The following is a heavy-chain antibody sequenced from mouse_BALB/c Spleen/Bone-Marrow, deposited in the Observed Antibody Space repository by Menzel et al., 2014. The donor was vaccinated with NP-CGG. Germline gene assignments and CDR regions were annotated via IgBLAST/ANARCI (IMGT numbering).Heavy chain of an antibody. Sequence: VQLVESGPGQVAPSQSLSITCTVSGFSLSRYNVHWVRQPPGKGLEWLGVIWGGGNTDYNSGLKSRLNISKDNSKSQVFLKLNSLQTDDTAMYYCARFITTGTMDYWGQGTSVTVSS. CDR1: GFSLSRYN. D-gene: IGHD1-1*01. CDR2: IWGGGNT. CDR3: ARFITTGTMDY. J-gene: IGHJ4*01. V-gene: IGHV2-6-4*01.